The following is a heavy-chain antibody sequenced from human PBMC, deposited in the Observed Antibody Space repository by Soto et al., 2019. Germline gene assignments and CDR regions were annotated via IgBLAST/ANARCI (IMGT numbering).Heavy chain of an antibody. D-gene: IGHD4-17*01. J-gene: IGHJ6*02. V-gene: IGHV1-18*01. CDR3: ARLGGDYPYYYYYGMDV. CDR2: ISAYNGNT. Sequence: QVQLVQSGAEVKKPGASVKVSCKASGYTFTSYGISWVRQAPGQGLEWKGWISAYNGNTNYAQKLQGRVTMTTDTSTSTAYMELRSLRSDDTAVYYCARLGGDYPYYYYYGMDVWGQGTTVTVSS. CDR1: GYTFTSYG.